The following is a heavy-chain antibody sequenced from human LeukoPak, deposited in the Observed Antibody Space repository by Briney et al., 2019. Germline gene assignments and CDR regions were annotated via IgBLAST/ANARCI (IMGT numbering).Heavy chain of an antibody. J-gene: IGHJ5*02. CDR1: GGSVSDYY. Sequence: SETLSLTCTVSGGSVSDYYWSWIRQSPGKGLEWIGYIYYTETSYNPSLKSRVTISADTSKNQFSLKLYSVTAADTAVYYCARSFRVRGVIIPWFDPWGQGTLVTVSS. CDR3: ARSFRVRGVIIPWFDP. CDR2: IYYTET. V-gene: IGHV4-59*02. D-gene: IGHD3-10*01.